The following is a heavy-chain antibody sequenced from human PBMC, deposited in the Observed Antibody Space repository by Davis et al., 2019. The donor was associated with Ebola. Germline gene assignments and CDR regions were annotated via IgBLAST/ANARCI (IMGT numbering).Heavy chain of an antibody. V-gene: IGHV3-7*03. J-gene: IGHJ6*02. D-gene: IGHD5-18*01. CDR1: GFTFSSYW. CDR2: IKQDGSEK. Sequence: GESLKISCAASGFTFSSYWMSWVRQAPGKGLEWVANIKQDGSEKYYVDSVKGRFTISRDNAKNSLYLQMNSLRAEDTAVYYCARVSGYSYGYSYYYYGMDVWGQGTTVTVSS. CDR3: ARVSGYSYGYSYYYYGMDV.